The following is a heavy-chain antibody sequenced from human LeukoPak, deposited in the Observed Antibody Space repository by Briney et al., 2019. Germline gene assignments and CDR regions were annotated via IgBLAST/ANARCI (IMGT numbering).Heavy chain of an antibody. V-gene: IGHV3-7*01. J-gene: IGHJ3*02. CDR3: ARDRLPSRGAFDI. Sequence: PGGSLRLSCAASGFTFSSYWMSWVRQAPGKGLEWVANVKQDGSEKYYVDSVKGRFTISRDNAKNSLYLQMNSLRAEDTAVYYCARDRLPSRGAFDIWGQGTMVTVSS. CDR1: GFTFSSYW. D-gene: IGHD5-12*01. CDR2: VKQDGSEK.